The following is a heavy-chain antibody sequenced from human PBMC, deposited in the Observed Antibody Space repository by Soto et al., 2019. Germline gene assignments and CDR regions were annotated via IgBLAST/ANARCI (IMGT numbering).Heavy chain of an antibody. D-gene: IGHD6-6*01. J-gene: IGHJ5*02. V-gene: IGHV3-30-3*01. CDR1: GCTFSSYA. CDR3: ARDPAIVAPTFINWFDP. CDR2: ISYDGSNK. Sequence: GGSLRLSCAASGCTFSSYAMRWVSQTTGKGLEWVAVISYDGSNKYYADSVKGRFTISRDNSKNTLYLQMNSLRAEDTAVYYCARDPAIVAPTFINWFDPWGQGTLVTVSS.